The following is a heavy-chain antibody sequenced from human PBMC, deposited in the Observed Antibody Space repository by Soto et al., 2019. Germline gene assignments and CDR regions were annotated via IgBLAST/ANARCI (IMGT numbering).Heavy chain of an antibody. CDR2: IWYDGSNK. D-gene: IGHD3-3*01. CDR1: GFTFSSYG. Sequence: GGSLRLACAASGFTFSSYGMHWVRKAPGKGLEWVAVIWYDGSNKYYADSVKGRFTISRDNSKNTLYLQMNSLRAEDTAVYYCARDSGYDFWSGYSPPWFDPWGQGTLVTVSS. J-gene: IGHJ5*02. V-gene: IGHV3-33*01. CDR3: ARDSGYDFWSGYSPPWFDP.